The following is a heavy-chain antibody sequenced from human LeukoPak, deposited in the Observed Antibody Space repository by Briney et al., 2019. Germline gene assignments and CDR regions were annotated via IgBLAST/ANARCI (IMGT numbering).Heavy chain of an antibody. CDR2: ISPDGSHK. CDR3: AKDGTSSWFGEAT. V-gene: IGHV3-30*18. J-gene: IGHJ5*02. Sequence: PGGSLRLSCAASGFTFSDYGMQWVRQAPGQGLEWVALISPDGSHKDYADPVKGRFTLSSENSKNTLYLQMNSLRVEDTAVYYCAKDGTSSWFGEATWGQGTLVTVSS. CDR1: GFTFSDYG. D-gene: IGHD6-13*01.